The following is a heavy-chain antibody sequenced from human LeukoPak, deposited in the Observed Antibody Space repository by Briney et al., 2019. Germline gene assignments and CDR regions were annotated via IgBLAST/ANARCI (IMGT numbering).Heavy chain of an antibody. CDR2: IKSKTDGGTT. J-gene: IGHJ4*02. V-gene: IGHV3-15*01. CDR1: GFTFSNAW. Sequence: RPGGSLRLSCAASGFTFSNAWMSWVRQAPGKGLEWVGRIKSKTDGGTTDYAAPVKGRFTISRDDSKNTLYLQMNSLKTEDTAVYYCTTGDIVVVPAAAYYFDYWGQGTLVTVSS. D-gene: IGHD2-2*01. CDR3: TTGDIVVVPAAAYYFDY.